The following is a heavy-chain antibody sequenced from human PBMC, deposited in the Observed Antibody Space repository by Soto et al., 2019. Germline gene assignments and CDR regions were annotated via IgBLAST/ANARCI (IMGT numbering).Heavy chain of an antibody. J-gene: IGHJ4*02. CDR1: GFTFSSYA. V-gene: IGHV3-23*01. CDR3: AKGLPFFGVPPPLAPSDY. CDR2: VSVSGGTT. D-gene: IGHD3-3*01. Sequence: GGSLRLSCAASGFTFSSYAMSWVRQAPGKGLEWVSTVSVSGGTTYYADSVKGRFTISRDNPKNTLYLQMNSLRVEDTAAYYFAKGLPFFGVPPPLAPSDYWGQGTLVTVSS.